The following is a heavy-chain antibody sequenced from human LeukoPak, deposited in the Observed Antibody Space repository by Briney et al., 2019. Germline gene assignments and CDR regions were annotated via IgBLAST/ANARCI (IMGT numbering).Heavy chain of an antibody. CDR1: GFTFSSYA. V-gene: IGHV3-30*04. D-gene: IGHD5-18*01. CDR3: ARDKNTAMAFDY. CDR2: ISYDGSNK. J-gene: IGHJ4*02. Sequence: PGGSLRLSCAASGFTFSSYAMHWVRQTPGKELEWVAVISYDGSNKYYADSVKGRFTISRDNSKNTLYLQMNSLRAEDTAVYYCARDKNTAMAFDYWGQGTLVTVSS.